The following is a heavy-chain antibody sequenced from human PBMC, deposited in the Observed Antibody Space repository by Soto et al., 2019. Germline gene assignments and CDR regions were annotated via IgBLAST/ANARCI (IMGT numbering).Heavy chain of an antibody. Sequence: PGGSLRLSCTASGFTFSDYYMTWIRQAPGKGLEWLSYISSGGFTIHYADSVKGRFTVSRDNAKNSMYLQMNTLRVEDTAVYYCARDPGIYYGMDVWGQGTTVTVSS. V-gene: IGHV3-11*01. J-gene: IGHJ6*02. D-gene: IGHD3-10*01. CDR1: GFTFSDYY. CDR2: ISSGGFTI. CDR3: ARDPGIYYGMDV.